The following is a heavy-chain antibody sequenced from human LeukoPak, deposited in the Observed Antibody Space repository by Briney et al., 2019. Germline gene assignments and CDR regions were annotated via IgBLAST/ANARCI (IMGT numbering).Heavy chain of an antibody. V-gene: IGHV3-23*01. Sequence: GESLKISCAASGFTFSSYAMTWVRQAPGKGLEWVSVISGSGGSTYYADSVKGRFTISRDNSKNTLYLQMDSLRAEDAAVYYCAKDPAAAGTAEYFQHWGQGTLVTVSS. J-gene: IGHJ1*01. CDR2: ISGSGGST. CDR1: GFTFSSYA. CDR3: AKDPAAAGTAEYFQH. D-gene: IGHD6-13*01.